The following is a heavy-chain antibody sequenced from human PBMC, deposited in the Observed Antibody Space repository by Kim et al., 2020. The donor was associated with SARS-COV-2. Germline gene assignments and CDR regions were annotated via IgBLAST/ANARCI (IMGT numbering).Heavy chain of an antibody. J-gene: IGHJ4*02. CDR2: T. V-gene: IGHV1-24*01. Sequence: TIYAQKFQGRVTMTEDTSTDTAYMELSSLRSEDTAVYYCATIAARPGFDYWGQGTLVTVSS. D-gene: IGHD6-6*01. CDR3: ATIAARPGFDY.